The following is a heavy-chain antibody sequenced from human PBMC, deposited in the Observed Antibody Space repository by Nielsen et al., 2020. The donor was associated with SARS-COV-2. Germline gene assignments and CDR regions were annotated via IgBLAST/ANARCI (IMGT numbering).Heavy chain of an antibody. Sequence: ASVKVSCNASGYTFTSYPISWVRQAPGQGLEWMGWISVYNGNRNYAQKYQGRVTMTTETSTSTASMELRSLRFDDTAIYYCARVYGGNSRTFDYWGQGTLVTVSS. CDR3: ARVYGGNSRTFDY. CDR2: ISVYNGNR. V-gene: IGHV1-18*04. CDR1: GYTFTSYP. J-gene: IGHJ4*02. D-gene: IGHD4-23*01.